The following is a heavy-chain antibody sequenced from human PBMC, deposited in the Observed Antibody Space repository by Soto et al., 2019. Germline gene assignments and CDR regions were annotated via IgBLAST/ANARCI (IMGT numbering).Heavy chain of an antibody. J-gene: IGHJ5*02. CDR3: ATRLRYFDWPHFHWFDP. CDR1: GFTFSSYW. Sequence: GGSLRLSCAASGFTFSSYWMSWVRQAPGKGLEWVANIKQDGSEKYYVDSVKGRFTISRDNAKNSLYLQMNSLRAEDTAVYYCATRLRYFDWPHFHWFDPWGQGTLVTVSS. CDR2: IKQDGSEK. V-gene: IGHV3-7*01. D-gene: IGHD3-9*01.